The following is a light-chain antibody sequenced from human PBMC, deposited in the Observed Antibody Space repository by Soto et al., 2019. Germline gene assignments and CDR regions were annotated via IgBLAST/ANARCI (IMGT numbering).Light chain of an antibody. J-gene: IGKJ1*01. CDR2: KAS. CDR1: QSISSW. V-gene: IGKV1-5*03. CDR3: LQYDSYSGT. Sequence: DIQMTQSPSTLPASVGDRVTITCRASQSISSWLAWYQQKPGKAPKLLIYKASTLESGVPSRFSGSGSGTEFTLAISSLQPDDFATYYCLQYDSYSGTFGQGTKVDIK.